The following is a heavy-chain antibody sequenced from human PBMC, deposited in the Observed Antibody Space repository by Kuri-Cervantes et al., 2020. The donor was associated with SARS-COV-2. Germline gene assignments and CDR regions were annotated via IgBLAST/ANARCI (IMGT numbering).Heavy chain of an antibody. CDR2: INPSSCT. CDR1: GYTFTGYY. D-gene: IGHD3-3*01. Sequence: ASVKVSCKASGYTFTGYYMHWVRQAPGQGLEWMGWINPSSCTKYAQKFQGRVTMTMDTLISTAYMELRSLRSDDTAVYYFASVVYNFCSVDSGYWGQGTLVTVSS. J-gene: IGHJ4*02. V-gene: IGHV1-2*02. CDR3: ASVVYNFCSVDSGY.